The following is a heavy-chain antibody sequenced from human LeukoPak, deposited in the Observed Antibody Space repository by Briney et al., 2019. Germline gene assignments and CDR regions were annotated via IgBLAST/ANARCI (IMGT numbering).Heavy chain of an antibody. D-gene: IGHD4/OR15-4a*01. V-gene: IGHV3-7*01. CDR2: INGDGSLN. J-gene: IGHJ4*02. Sequence: GGSLRLSCAASGFTFSRYGMHWVRQAPGKGLEWVANINGDGSLNGHVASVKGRFTISRDNAKNSVYLQMISLRDEDTAVYYCTRDRAYGALDYWGQGTLVTVSS. CDR3: TRDRAYGALDY. CDR1: GFTFSRYG.